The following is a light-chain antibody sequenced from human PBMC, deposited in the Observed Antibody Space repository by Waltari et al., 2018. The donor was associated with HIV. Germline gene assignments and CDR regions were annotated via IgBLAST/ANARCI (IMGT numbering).Light chain of an antibody. CDR1: SSNIGAGYD. CDR3: QSYDTSLSAWV. CDR2: KNK. V-gene: IGLV1-40*03. Sequence: QSVLTQPPSISGAPGQRITVSCSGTSSNIGAGYDVHWYQQLPGTAPKLLRHKNKNRPSGVPDRFSASKSDASASLAITGLRAADEGDYFCQSYDTSLSAWVFGGGTRLTVL. J-gene: IGLJ2*01.